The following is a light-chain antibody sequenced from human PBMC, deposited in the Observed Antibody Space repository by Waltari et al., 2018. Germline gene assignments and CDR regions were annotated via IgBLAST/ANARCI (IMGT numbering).Light chain of an antibody. CDR3: QQASRGPLT. Sequence: DIQMTQDPSSLSVSIGDRVTITCRASQSTGRYLSWYQQKSGRAPKLLISFASSLESGVPSRFSGTGSGTGFTLTINSLQPEDIGTYYCQQASRGPLTFGQGT. J-gene: IGKJ1*01. CDR1: QSTGRY. CDR2: FAS. V-gene: IGKV1-39*01.